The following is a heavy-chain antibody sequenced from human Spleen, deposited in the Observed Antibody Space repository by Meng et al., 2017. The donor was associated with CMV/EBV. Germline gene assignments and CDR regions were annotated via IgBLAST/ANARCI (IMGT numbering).Heavy chain of an antibody. Sequence: SCKASGYTFTSYAMHWVRQAPGQRLEWMGWINASNGNTKYSQKFQGRVTITRDTSASTAYMELSSLRSEDTAVYYCARGRELGPLDYWGQGTLVTVSS. J-gene: IGHJ4*02. CDR2: INASNGNT. V-gene: IGHV1-3*01. D-gene: IGHD6-13*01. CDR1: GYTFTSYA. CDR3: ARGRELGPLDY.